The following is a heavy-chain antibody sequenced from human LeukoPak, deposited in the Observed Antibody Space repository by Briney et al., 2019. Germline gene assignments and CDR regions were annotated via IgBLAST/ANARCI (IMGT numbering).Heavy chain of an antibody. CDR2: IKQDGSEK. CDR1: GFTFSSYW. D-gene: IGHD5-24*01. Sequence: GGSLRLSCAASGFTFSSYWMSWVRQAPGKGLEWVANIKQDGSEKYYVDSVKGRFTISRDNAKNSLYLQMNSLRAEDTAVYYCARGGRGDGYNYDYYYHMDVWGKGTTVTVSS. CDR3: ARGGRGDGYNYDYYYHMDV. V-gene: IGHV3-7*01. J-gene: IGHJ6*03.